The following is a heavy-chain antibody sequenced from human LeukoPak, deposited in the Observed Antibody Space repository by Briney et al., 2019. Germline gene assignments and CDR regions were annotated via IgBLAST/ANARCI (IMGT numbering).Heavy chain of an antibody. CDR1: GFTFDDYA. D-gene: IGHD2-15*01. CDR2: INRDASSI. J-gene: IGHJ5*02. CDR3: ARDFYEDIVVVVAATPVDWFDP. V-gene: IGHV3-74*01. Sequence: PGRSLRLSCAASGFTFDDYAMHWVRHAPGKGLVWVSRINRDASSIAYVDSVQGRFTISRDNAKNSLYLQMNSLRAEDTAVYYCARDFYEDIVVVVAATPVDWFDPWGQGTLVTVSS.